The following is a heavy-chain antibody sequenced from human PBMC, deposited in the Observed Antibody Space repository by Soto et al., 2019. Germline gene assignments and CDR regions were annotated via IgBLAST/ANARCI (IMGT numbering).Heavy chain of an antibody. V-gene: IGHV4-39*01. D-gene: IGHD3-22*01. Sequence: QLQLQESGPGLVKPSETLSLTCTVSGGSISSSSYYWGWIRQPPGKGLEWIGSIYYSGSTYYNPSLKSRVTISVDTSKNQFSLKLSSVTAADTAVYYCARSPLYYYDSSGYLHWGQGTLVTVSS. CDR2: IYYSGST. CDR1: GGSISSSSYY. J-gene: IGHJ4*02. CDR3: ARSPLYYYDSSGYLH.